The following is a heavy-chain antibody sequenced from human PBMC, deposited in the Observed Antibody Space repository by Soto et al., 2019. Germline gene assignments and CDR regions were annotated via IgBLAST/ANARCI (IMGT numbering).Heavy chain of an antibody. D-gene: IGHD6-6*01. CDR2: INPSGGST. CDR3: ARDIAARPILSYYYYGMDV. V-gene: IGHV1-46*01. CDR1: GYTFTSYY. Sequence: SVKVSCQASGYTFTSYYMHWVRQAPVQGLEWMGIINPSGGSTSYAQKFQGRVTMTRDTSTSTVYMELSSLRSEDTAVYYCARDIAARPILSYYYYGMDVWGQGTTVTVSS. J-gene: IGHJ6*02.